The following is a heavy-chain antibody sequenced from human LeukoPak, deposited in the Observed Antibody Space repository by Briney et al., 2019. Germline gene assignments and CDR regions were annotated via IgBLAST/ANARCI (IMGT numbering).Heavy chain of an antibody. V-gene: IGHV3-23*01. CDR2: ITGSGDRT. Sequence: GGSLRLSCAASGFTFTNHGMSWVRQALGKGLEWVSAITGSGDRTYYADSVKGRFTISRDNSKNTLYLQMNSLRAEDTAVYYCAKAQYGSGSYYLPFFDYWGQGTLVTVSS. D-gene: IGHD3-10*01. CDR1: GFTFTNHG. J-gene: IGHJ4*02. CDR3: AKAQYGSGSYYLPFFDY.